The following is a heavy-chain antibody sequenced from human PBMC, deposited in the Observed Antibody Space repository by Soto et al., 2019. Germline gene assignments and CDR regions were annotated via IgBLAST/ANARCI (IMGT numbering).Heavy chain of an antibody. V-gene: IGHV3-30-3*01. CDR2: ISYDGYNE. D-gene: IGHD6-19*01. CDR1: GFTFSTYA. J-gene: IGHJ4*02. CDR3: ARVRDNSGWYPRLDY. Sequence: GGSLRLSCAASGFTFSTYAMHWVRQTPGKGLEWVAVISYDGYNENYADSVKGRFTISRDNSKNTLFLQLNSLRTEDTALYYCARVRDNSGWYPRLDYWGQGTQVTVSS.